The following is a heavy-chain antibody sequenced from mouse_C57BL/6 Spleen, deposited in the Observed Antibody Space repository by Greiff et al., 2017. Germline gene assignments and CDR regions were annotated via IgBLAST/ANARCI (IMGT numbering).Heavy chain of an antibody. V-gene: IGHV1-69*01. Sequence: QVQLQQPGAELVMPGASVKLSCKASGYTFTSYWMHWVKQRPGQGLEWIGEIDPSDSYTNYNQKFKGKATLTVDKSSSTAYMQLSSLTSEDSAVYCSASDMGYDPGFDYWGQGTTLTVSS. CDR3: ASDMGYDPGFDY. J-gene: IGHJ2*01. D-gene: IGHD2-3*01. CDR2: IDPSDSYT. CDR1: GYTFTSYW.